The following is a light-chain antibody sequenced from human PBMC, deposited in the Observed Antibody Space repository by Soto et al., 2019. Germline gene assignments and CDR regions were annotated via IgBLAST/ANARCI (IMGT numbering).Light chain of an antibody. CDR3: PAWDDSLNRPV. CDR2: SNS. J-gene: IGLJ7*01. V-gene: IGLV1-44*01. Sequence: QSVLTQPPSASGTPGQRVTISCSGSSSNIGGNTVNWYQQIPGTAPKLLIYSNSQRPSGVPDRFSGSKSGSSASLAISGLQSEDEADYYCPAWDDSLNRPVFGGGTQLTVL. CDR1: SSNIGGNT.